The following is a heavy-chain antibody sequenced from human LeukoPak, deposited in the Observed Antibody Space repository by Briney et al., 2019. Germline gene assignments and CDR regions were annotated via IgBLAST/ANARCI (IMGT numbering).Heavy chain of an antibody. Sequence: GRSLRLSCAASGFTFSTYAMHWVRQAPGKGLEWVAAISYGGPNKRYADSVKGRFTISRDNSKNTLYLQMNSLRAEDTAVYYCARGVRIAVAGYIDYWGQGTLVTVSS. V-gene: IGHV3-30*04. CDR2: ISYGGPNK. CDR3: ARGVRIAVAGYIDY. D-gene: IGHD6-19*01. J-gene: IGHJ4*02. CDR1: GFTFSTYA.